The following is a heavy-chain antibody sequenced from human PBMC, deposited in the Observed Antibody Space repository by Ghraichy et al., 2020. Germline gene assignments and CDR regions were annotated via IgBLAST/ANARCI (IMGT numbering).Heavy chain of an antibody. V-gene: IGHV3-30*18. D-gene: IGHD2-15*01. Sequence: GGSLRLSCAASGFTFSTYGMHWVRQAPGKGLEWVAVISYDGSNKYYADSVKGRFTISRDNSKNTLYLQMNSLGAEDTAVYYCAKGRAIVVVVTAIGAWGQGTLVTVSS. J-gene: IGHJ5*02. CDR2: ISYDGSNK. CDR1: GFTFSTYG. CDR3: AKGRAIVVVVTAIGA.